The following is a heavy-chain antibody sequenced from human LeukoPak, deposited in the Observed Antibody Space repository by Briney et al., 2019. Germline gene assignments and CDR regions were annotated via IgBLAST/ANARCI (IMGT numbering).Heavy chain of an antibody. D-gene: IGHD6-13*01. CDR3: ARGIAAARSFDY. J-gene: IGHJ4*02. V-gene: IGHV4-59*12. CDR2: IYYSGST. Sequence: SETLSLTCTVSGGSISNKYWSWIRQPPGKGLEWIGSIYYSGSTYYNPSLKSRVTISVDTSKNQFSLKLSSVTAADTAVYYCARGIAAARSFDYWGQGTLVTVSS. CDR1: GGSISNKY.